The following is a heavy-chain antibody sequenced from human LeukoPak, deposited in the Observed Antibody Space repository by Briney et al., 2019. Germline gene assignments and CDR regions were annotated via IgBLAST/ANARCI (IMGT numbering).Heavy chain of an antibody. Sequence: GASVKVSCKASGYTFTSYGISWVRQAPGQGLEWMGWISAYNGNTNYAQKLQGRVTMTTDTSTSTAYMELRSLRSDDTAVYYCARERVWFGEFLHFDYWGQGTLVTVSS. D-gene: IGHD3-10*01. CDR2: ISAYNGNT. CDR3: ARERVWFGEFLHFDY. V-gene: IGHV1-18*01. J-gene: IGHJ4*02. CDR1: GYTFTSYG.